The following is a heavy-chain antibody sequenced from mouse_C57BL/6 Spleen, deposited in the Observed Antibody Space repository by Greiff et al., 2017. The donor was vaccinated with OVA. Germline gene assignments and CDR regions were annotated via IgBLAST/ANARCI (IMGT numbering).Heavy chain of an antibody. J-gene: IGHJ3*01. D-gene: IGHD2-5*01. V-gene: IGHV1-18*01. CDR1: GYTFTDYN. CDR3: ARSRSNPFAY. CDR2: INPNNGGT. Sequence: EVQLQESGPELVKPGASVKIPCKASGYTFTDYNMDWVKQSHGKSLEWIGDINPNNGGTIYNQKFKGKATLTVDKSSSTAYMELRSLTSEDTAVYYCARSRSNPFAYWGQGTLVTVSA.